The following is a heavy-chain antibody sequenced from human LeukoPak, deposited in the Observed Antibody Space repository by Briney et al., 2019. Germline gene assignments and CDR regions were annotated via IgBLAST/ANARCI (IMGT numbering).Heavy chain of an antibody. CDR1: GYTFTGYY. J-gene: IGHJ4*02. Sequence: ASVKVSCKASGYTFTGYYIHWVRQAPGQGLEWVGWINANSGGTNYAQKFQGRVTMTRDTSISIAYMELSSLTSDDTAVYYCAGANWAAGVAFDYWGQGTLVTVSS. CDR2: INANSGGT. CDR3: AGANWAAGVAFDY. D-gene: IGHD7-27*01. V-gene: IGHV1-2*02.